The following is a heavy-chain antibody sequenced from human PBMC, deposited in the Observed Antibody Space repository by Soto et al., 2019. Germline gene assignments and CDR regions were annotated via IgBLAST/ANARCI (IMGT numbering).Heavy chain of an antibody. CDR2: ISYDGTNK. CDR1: EFTFSSYS. V-gene: IGHV3-30-3*01. D-gene: IGHD5-12*01. J-gene: IGHJ4*02. Sequence: GGSLRLSCAACEFTFSSYSMHWVRQAPCKGLDWVALISYDGTNKYYADSVKGRFTISRDNSKNTLYLQMNSLRAEDTAVYYCARDVDKLDYWGQGTLVTVSS. CDR3: ARDVDKLDY.